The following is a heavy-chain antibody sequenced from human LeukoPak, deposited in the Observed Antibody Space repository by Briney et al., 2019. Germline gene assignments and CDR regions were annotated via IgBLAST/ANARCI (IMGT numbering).Heavy chain of an antibody. CDR3: ARDVDYGDRHYYYYYYMDV. D-gene: IGHD4-17*01. CDR2: IYYSGST. Sequence: SETLSLTCTVSGGSISSYYWSWIRQPPGKGLEWIGYIYYSGSTNYNPSLKSRVTISVDTSKNQFSLKLSSVTAADTAVYYCARDVDYGDRHYYYYYYMDVWGKGTTVTVSS. J-gene: IGHJ6*03. CDR1: GGSISSYY. V-gene: IGHV4-59*01.